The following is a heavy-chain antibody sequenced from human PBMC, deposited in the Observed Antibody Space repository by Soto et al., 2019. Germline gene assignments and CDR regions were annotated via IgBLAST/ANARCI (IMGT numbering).Heavy chain of an antibody. Sequence: QVQLQESGPGLVKPSETLSLTCTVSGGSISSYYWSWIRQPPGKGLEWIGYIYYSGSTNYNPSLKSRVTLSVDTSKNQFSLKLSSVTAADTAVYYCARVGGATTLGYYYYMDVWGKGTTVTVSS. D-gene: IGHD5-12*01. CDR3: ARVGGATTLGYYYYMDV. CDR2: IYYSGST. V-gene: IGHV4-59*01. CDR1: GGSISSYY. J-gene: IGHJ6*03.